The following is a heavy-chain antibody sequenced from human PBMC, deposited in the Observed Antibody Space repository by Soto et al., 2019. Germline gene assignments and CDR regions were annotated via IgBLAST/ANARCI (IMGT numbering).Heavy chain of an antibody. CDR3: AKAKYSGYDVSRNFDY. D-gene: IGHD5-12*01. V-gene: IGHV3-23*01. CDR1: GFTFGSYA. CDR2: IGGSGGST. Sequence: EVQLLESGGGVVQPGGSLRLSCAVSGFTFGSYAMSWVRQAPGKGLEWVSGIGGSGGSTYYADSVKGRFTSSRDNSKNTHYLQMNRLRVEDTAVYYYAKAKYSGYDVSRNFDYWGQGTLANVSS. J-gene: IGHJ4*02.